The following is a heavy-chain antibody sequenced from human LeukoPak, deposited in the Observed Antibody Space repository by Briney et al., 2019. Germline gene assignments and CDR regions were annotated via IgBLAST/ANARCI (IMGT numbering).Heavy chain of an antibody. CDR2: INHSGST. CDR3: ARVIAVAGTHH. J-gene: IGHJ5*02. CDR1: GGSFSGYY. D-gene: IGHD6-19*01. Sequence: TSETLSLTCAVYGGSFSGYYWSWIRQPPGKGLEWIGEINHSGSTSYNPSLKSRVTISVDTSKNQFSLKLSSVTAADTAVYYCARVIAVAGTHHWGQGTLVTVSS. V-gene: IGHV4-34*01.